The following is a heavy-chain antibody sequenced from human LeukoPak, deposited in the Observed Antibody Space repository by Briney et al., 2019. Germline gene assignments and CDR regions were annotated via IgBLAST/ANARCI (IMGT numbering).Heavy chain of an antibody. D-gene: IGHD3-10*02. CDR2: INHSGST. CDR3: ARDTATALTRFKFDY. J-gene: IGHJ4*02. CDR1: GGSFSGYY. V-gene: IGHV4-34*01. Sequence: SETLSLTCAVYGGSFSGYYWSWIRQPPGKGLEWIGEINHSGSTNYNPSLKSRVTISVDTSKNQFSLKLSSATAADTAVYYCARDTATALTRFKFDYWGQGTLVTVSS.